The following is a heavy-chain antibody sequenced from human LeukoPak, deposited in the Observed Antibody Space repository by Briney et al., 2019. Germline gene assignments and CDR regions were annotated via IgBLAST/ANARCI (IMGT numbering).Heavy chain of an antibody. Sequence: ASVKVSCKASGYTFTSYDINWVRQATGQGLEWLGWMNPNSGKTGYAQKFQGRVPMPRNTSISTAYMELSSLRSEDTAVYYCARVQWLAPQYYFDYWGEGTLVAVSS. V-gene: IGHV1-8*01. D-gene: IGHD6-19*01. J-gene: IGHJ4*02. CDR2: MNPNSGKT. CDR1: GYTFTSYD. CDR3: ARVQWLAPQYYFDY.